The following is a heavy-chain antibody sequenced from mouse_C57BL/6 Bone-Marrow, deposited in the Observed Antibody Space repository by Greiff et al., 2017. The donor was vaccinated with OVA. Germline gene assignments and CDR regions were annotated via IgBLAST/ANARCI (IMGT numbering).Heavy chain of an antibody. D-gene: IGHD2-1*01. J-gene: IGHJ1*03. V-gene: IGHV14-4*01. CDR1: GFNIKDDY. CDR2: IDPENGDT. CDR3: TTLYGTYPYWYFDV. Sequence: EVQLQQSGAELVRPGASVKLSCTASGFNIKDDYMHWVKQRPEQGLEWIGWIDPENGDTEYASKFQGKATITADTSSNTAYLQLSRLTSEDTAVYYCTTLYGTYPYWYFDVWGTGTTVTVSS.